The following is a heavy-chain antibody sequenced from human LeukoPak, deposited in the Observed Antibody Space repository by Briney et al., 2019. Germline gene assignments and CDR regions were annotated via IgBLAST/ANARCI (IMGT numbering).Heavy chain of an antibody. J-gene: IGHJ3*02. Sequence: GALRLSCAASGFTFPMFGMNWVRQAPGKGLEWVSYIDARSGIVYYADSVQGRFTISRDNAKNSLYLQMNSLRAEDTAVYYCATYNYGSGSYSFDAFDIWGQGTMVTVSS. D-gene: IGHD3-10*01. V-gene: IGHV3-48*04. CDR2: IDARSGIV. CDR1: GFTFPMFG. CDR3: ATYNYGSGSYSFDAFDI.